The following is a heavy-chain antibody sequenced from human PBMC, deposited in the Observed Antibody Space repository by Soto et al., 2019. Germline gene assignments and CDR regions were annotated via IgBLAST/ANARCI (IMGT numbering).Heavy chain of an antibody. CDR1: GGSISSGGYY. D-gene: IGHD3-10*01. J-gene: IGHJ4*02. CDR2: IYYRGTA. CDR3: ARTRESYYDSQY. V-gene: IGHV4-31*11. Sequence: QVQLQESGPGLVKPSQNLSLSCAVSGGSISSGGYYWSWIRQHPGKGLEWIGYIYYRGTAYYNPSLKRRVTISVDTSKNQFSLKLSSVTAADTAVYYCARTRESYYDSQYWGQGTLVTVSS.